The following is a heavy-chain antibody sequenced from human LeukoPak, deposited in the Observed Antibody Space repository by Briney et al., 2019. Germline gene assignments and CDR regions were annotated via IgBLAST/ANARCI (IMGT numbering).Heavy chain of an antibody. Sequence: GGSLRPSCAASGFTFSSYWMSWVRQAPGRGLEWVANIKQDGSEEYYVDSVKGQFTISRDNAKNSLYLQMNSLRAEDTAVYYCARDGALGTFDYWGQGTLVTVSS. J-gene: IGHJ4*02. D-gene: IGHD7-27*01. CDR1: GFTFSSYW. CDR2: IKQDGSEE. V-gene: IGHV3-7*01. CDR3: ARDGALGTFDY.